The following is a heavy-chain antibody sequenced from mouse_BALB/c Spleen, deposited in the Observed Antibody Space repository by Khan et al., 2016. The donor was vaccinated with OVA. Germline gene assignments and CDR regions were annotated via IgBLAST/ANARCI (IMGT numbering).Heavy chain of an antibody. V-gene: IGHV5-6*01. Sequence: EVQLVESGGDFVRPGGSLKLSCAASGFTFSTYCMSWVRQTPDKRLEWVATINTGGAYTYYPDTVKGRFTISRVNAKNTLYLQLSSLKSEDTAIYYCARLAYYYNSEGFAYWGRGTLVTVSA. J-gene: IGHJ3*01. CDR3: ARLAYYYNSEGFAY. CDR1: GFTFSTYC. D-gene: IGHD1-1*01. CDR2: INTGGAYT.